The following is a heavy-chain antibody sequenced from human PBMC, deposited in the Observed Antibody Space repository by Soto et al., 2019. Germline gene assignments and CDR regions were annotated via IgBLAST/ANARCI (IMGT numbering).Heavy chain of an antibody. CDR2: ISGSGGST. D-gene: IGHD2-15*01. CDR1: GFTFSSYA. V-gene: IGHV3-23*01. Sequence: GGSLRLSCAASGFTFSSYAMSWVRQAPGKGLEWVSAISGSGGSTYYADSVKGRFTISRDNSKNTLYLQMNSLRAEDTAVYYCAKDASYCSGGSCYLRYYYYYGMDVWGQGTTVTVSS. J-gene: IGHJ6*02. CDR3: AKDASYCSGGSCYLRYYYYYGMDV.